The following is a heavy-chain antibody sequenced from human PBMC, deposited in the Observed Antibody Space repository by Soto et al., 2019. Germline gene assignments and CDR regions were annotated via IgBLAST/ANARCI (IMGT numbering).Heavy chain of an antibody. V-gene: IGHV4-59*08. D-gene: IGHD6-6*01. CDR2: IYYSGST. J-gene: IGHJ3*02. Sequence: GSLRLSCTVSGGSISSYYWSWIRQPPGKGLEWIGYIYYSGSTNYNPSLKSRVTISVDTSKNQFSLKLSSVTAADTAVYYCARLQLVHAFDIWGQGTMVTVSS. CDR3: ARLQLVHAFDI. CDR1: GGSISSYY.